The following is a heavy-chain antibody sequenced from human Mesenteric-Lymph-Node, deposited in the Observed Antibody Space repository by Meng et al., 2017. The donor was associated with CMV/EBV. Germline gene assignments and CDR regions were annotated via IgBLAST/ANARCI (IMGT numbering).Heavy chain of an antibody. Sequence: GGSLRLSCAASGFSFSGFWMHWVRQPAGKGPVWVSRIKGDGSTTNYEDSVQGRFTISRDNAKNSLSLQMNSLRAEDTAIYYCARWDGHNYQSGYGMDVWGQGTTVTVSS. CDR3: ARWDGHNYQSGYGMDV. CDR1: GFSFSGFW. J-gene: IGHJ6*02. D-gene: IGHD5-24*01. CDR2: IKGDGSTT. V-gene: IGHV3-74*01.